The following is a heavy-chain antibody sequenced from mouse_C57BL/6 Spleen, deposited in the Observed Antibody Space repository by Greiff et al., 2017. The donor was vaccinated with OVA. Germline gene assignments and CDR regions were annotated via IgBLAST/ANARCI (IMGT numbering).Heavy chain of an antibody. CDR1: GYAFSSYW. D-gene: IGHD4-1*02. CDR3: ASVPTGYFDY. CDR2: IYPGDGDT. V-gene: IGHV1-80*01. Sequence: QVQLQQPGAELVKPGASVKISCKASGYAFSSYWMNWVKQRPGQGLEWIGQIYPGDGDTNYNGKFKGKATLTADKSSSTAYMQLSSLTSEDSAVYFCASVPTGYFDYWGQGTTLTVSS. J-gene: IGHJ2*01.